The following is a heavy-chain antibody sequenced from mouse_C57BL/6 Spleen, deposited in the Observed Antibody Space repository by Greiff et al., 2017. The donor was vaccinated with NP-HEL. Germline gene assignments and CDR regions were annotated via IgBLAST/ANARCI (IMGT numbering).Heavy chain of an antibody. Sequence: QVQLKQPGAELVRPGSSVKLSCKASGYTFTSYWMHWVKQRPIQGLEWIGNIDPSDSETHYNQKFKDKATLTVDKSSSTAYMQLSSLTSEDSAVYYCARGGYYGTSLYFDVWGTGTTVTVSS. J-gene: IGHJ1*03. CDR2: IDPSDSET. CDR1: GYTFTSYW. D-gene: IGHD1-1*01. CDR3: ARGGYYGTSLYFDV. V-gene: IGHV1-52*01.